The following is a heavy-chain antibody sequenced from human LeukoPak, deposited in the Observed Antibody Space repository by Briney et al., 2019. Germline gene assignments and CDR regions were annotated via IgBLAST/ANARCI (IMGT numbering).Heavy chain of an antibody. CDR2: INSDGSST. V-gene: IGHV3-74*03. CDR3: ARSPNCGGDCS. Sequence: GGSLRLSCAASGFTFSSYWVHWVRQAPGKGLVWVSCINSDGSSTTYADSVKGRFTISRDNAKNTLYLQMNSLRAEDTAVYYCARSPNCGGDCSWGQGTLVTVSS. J-gene: IGHJ5*02. CDR1: GFTFSSYW. D-gene: IGHD2-21*02.